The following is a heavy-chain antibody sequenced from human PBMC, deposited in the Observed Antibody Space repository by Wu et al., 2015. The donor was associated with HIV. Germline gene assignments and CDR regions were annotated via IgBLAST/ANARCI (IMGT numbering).Heavy chain of an antibody. CDR2: MNANSGNA. J-gene: IGHJ6*03. CDR3: ARGGVYGVKRGDYSYYYYIRR. Sequence: QVQLVQSGAEVKKSGSSVKVSCKASGGPFSSSGITWVRQAPGQGLEWMGWMNANSGNAGYAQKLQGRVTMTTDTSTSSAYMELRSLRSDDTAVYYCARGGVYGVKRGDYSYYYYIRRLGKGTTVTVSS. V-gene: IGHV1-18*01. D-gene: IGHD4-23*01. CDR1: GGPFSSSG.